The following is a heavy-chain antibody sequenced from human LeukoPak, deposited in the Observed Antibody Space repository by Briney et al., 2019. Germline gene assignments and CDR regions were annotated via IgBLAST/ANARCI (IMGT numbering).Heavy chain of an antibody. CDR3: AELGITMIGGV. CDR2: IRSEAYGGTT. Sequence: GGSLRLSCPTSGYNFRDHAMSGVRQAPGTALECVGFIRSEAYGGTTEYAASVKGRFTISRDNAKNSLYLQMNSLRAEDTAVYYCAELGITMIGGVWGKGTTVTISS. J-gene: IGHJ6*04. V-gene: IGHV3-49*04. CDR1: GYNFRDHA. D-gene: IGHD3-10*02.